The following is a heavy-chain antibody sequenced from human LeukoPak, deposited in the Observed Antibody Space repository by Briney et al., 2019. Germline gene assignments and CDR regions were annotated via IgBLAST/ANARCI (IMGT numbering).Heavy chain of an antibody. CDR2: ITSDGSTT. CDR3: ARGSDSGFDP. D-gene: IGHD3-22*01. J-gene: IGHJ5*02. V-gene: IGHV3-74*01. CDR1: GFTFSSYW. Sequence: GGSLRLSCAASGFTFSSYWMHWVRQAPGKGLVWVSYITSDGSTTTYADSVKGRFTISRDNAKNTLYLQMNSLRAEDTAVYYCARGSDSGFDPWGQGTLVTVSS.